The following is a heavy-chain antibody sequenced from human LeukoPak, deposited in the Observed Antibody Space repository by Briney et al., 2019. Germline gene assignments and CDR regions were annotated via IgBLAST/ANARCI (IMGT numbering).Heavy chain of an antibody. J-gene: IGHJ4*02. CDR3: TTTNVVATMSPDY. CDR1: GFTFSNAW. D-gene: IGHD5-12*01. V-gene: IGHV3-15*01. Sequence: PAGSLRLSCAASGFTFSNAWMSWVRQAPGKGLEWVGRIKSKTDGGTTDYAAPVKGRFTISRDDSKNTLYLQMNSLKTEDTAVYYCTTTNVVATMSPDYWGQGTLVTVSS. CDR2: IKSKTDGGTT.